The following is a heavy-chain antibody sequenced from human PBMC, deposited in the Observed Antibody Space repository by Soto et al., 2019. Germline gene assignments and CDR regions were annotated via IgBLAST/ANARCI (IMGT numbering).Heavy chain of an antibody. V-gene: IGHV4-59*01. J-gene: IGHJ6*02. Sequence: QVQLQESGPGLVKPSETLSLTCTVSGGSISSYYWSWIRQPPGQGLEWIGYIYYSGSTNYNPSLKSRVTISVDTSKNQFSLKLSSVTAADTAVYYCARMGYCSGGSCYYYYGMDVWGQGTTVTVSS. CDR1: GGSISSYY. D-gene: IGHD2-15*01. CDR2: IYYSGST. CDR3: ARMGYCSGGSCYYYYGMDV.